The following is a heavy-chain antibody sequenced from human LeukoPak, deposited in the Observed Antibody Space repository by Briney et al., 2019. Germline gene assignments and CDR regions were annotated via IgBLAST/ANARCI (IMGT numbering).Heavy chain of an antibody. J-gene: IGHJ6*03. CDR3: ARVVVVITKGYYYYMDV. V-gene: IGHV4-59*12. D-gene: IGHD3-22*01. CDR1: GGSISSYY. CDR2: IYYSGST. Sequence: TSETLSLTCTVSGGSISSYYWSWIRQPPGKGLEWIGYIYYSGSTNYNPSLKSRVTISVDTSKNQFSLKLSSVTAADTAVYYCARVVVVITKGYYYYMDVWGKGTTVTISS.